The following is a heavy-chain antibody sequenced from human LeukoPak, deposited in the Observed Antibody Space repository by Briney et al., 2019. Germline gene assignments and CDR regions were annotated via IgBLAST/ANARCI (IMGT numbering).Heavy chain of an antibody. CDR1: GWSFSGYY. D-gene: IGHD5-18*01. CDR3: ARAPNSGYSYRSGMYYYYGMDV. Sequence: PSETLSLTCAVYGWSFSGYYWSWIRQPPGKGLEWIGEINHSGSTNYNPSLKSRVTISVDTSKNQFSLKLSSVTAADTAVYYFARAPNSGYSYRSGMYYYYGMDVWGKGTTVTVSS. V-gene: IGHV4-34*01. J-gene: IGHJ6*04. CDR2: INHSGST.